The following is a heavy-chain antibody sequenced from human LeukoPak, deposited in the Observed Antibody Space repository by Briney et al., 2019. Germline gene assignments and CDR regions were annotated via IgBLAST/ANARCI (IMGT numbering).Heavy chain of an antibody. CDR1: GFTFSSYG. Sequence: GGSLRLSCAASGFTFSSYGMHWVRQAPGKGLEWVAVIWYDGSNKYYADSVKGRFTISRDNSKNTLYLQMNSLRAEDTAVYYCARDLGDGEWPERCFDYWGQGTLVTVSS. CDR3: ARDLGDGEWPERCFDY. J-gene: IGHJ4*02. CDR2: IWYDGSNK. V-gene: IGHV3-33*01. D-gene: IGHD3-10*01.